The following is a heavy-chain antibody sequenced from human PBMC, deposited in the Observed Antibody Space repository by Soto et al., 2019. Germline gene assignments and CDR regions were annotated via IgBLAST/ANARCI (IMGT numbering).Heavy chain of an antibody. CDR3: ARFDRSYYDILTIGAFDI. Sequence: QVQLQESGPGLVKPSQTLSLTCTVSGGSISSGGYYWSWIRQHPGKGLEWIGYIYYSGSTYYNPSLNSRVTISVDTSKNQFSLKLSSVTAADTAVYYCARFDRSYYDILTIGAFDIWGQGTMVTVSS. CDR1: GGSISSGGYY. J-gene: IGHJ3*02. CDR2: IYYSGST. D-gene: IGHD3-9*01. V-gene: IGHV4-31*03.